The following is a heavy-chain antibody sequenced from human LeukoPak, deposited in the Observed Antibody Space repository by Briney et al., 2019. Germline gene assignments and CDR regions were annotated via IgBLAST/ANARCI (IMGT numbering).Heavy chain of an antibody. CDR3: ASGGSSGWYFF. CDR1: GFTFNSYA. CDR2: ISSNGGST. V-gene: IGHV3-64*01. J-gene: IGHJ4*02. Sequence: GVSLRLSCAASGFTFNSYAMHWVRQAPGKGREYVSAISSNGGSTYYANSVKGRFTISRDNSKNTLYLQMGSLRAEDMAVYYCASGGSSGWYFFWGQGTLVTVSS. D-gene: IGHD6-19*01.